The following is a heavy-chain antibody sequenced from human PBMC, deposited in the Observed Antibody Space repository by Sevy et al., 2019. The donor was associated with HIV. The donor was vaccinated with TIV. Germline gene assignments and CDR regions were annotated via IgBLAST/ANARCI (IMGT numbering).Heavy chain of an antibody. CDR2: INSDGSST. V-gene: IGHV3-74*01. J-gene: IGHJ4*02. CDR1: GFTFSSYW. CDR3: ARARESGSYGA. D-gene: IGHD1-26*01. Sequence: GGCLRLSCAASGFTFSSYWMHWVRQAPGKGLVWVSRINSDGSSTRYADSVKGRFTISIDNAKNTLYLQMNSLRAEDTAVYYCARARESGSYGAWGQGTLVTVSS.